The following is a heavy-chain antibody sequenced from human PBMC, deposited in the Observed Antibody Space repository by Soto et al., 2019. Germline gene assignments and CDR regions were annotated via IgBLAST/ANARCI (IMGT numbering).Heavy chain of an antibody. CDR2: IYYSGST. CDR3: ERERPALGFDY. CDR1: GGSISSYY. Sequence: SETLSLTCTVSGGSISSYYWSWIRQPPGKGLEWIGYIYYSGSTNYNPSLKSRVTISVDTSKNQFSLKLSSVTAADTAVYYCERERPALGFDYWGQGTLVTVSS. J-gene: IGHJ4*02. V-gene: IGHV4-59*01.